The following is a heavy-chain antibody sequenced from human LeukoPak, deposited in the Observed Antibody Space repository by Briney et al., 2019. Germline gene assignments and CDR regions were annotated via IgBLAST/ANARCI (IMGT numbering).Heavy chain of an antibody. CDR3: ARVARYLGPEKGPLYYFDY. Sequence: GRSLRLSCAASGFTFDDYAMHWVRQAPGKGLEWVSVIYSGGSTYHADSVKGRFTISRDNSKNTLYLQMNSLRAEDTAVYYCARVARYLGPEKGPLYYFDYWGQGTLVTVSS. CDR2: IYSGGST. J-gene: IGHJ4*02. D-gene: IGHD3-9*01. V-gene: IGHV3-66*01. CDR1: GFTFDDYA.